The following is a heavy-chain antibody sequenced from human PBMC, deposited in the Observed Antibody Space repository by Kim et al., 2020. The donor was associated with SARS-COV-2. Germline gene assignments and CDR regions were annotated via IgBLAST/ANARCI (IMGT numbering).Heavy chain of an antibody. D-gene: IGHD6-19*01. CDR2: N. V-gene: IGHV6-1*01. J-gene: IGHJ4*02. CDR3: AREGWLVGFDY. Sequence: NDYANSVKSRINITPDPSKNQFSLHLNSVTPEDTAVYYCAREGWLVGFDYWGQGTLVTVSS.